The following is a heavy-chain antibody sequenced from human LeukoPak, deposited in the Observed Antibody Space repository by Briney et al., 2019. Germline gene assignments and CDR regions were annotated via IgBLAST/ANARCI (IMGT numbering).Heavy chain of an antibody. Sequence: ASVKVSCKASGYTFTGYYMHWVRQAPGQGLEWMGWNNPNSGGTNYAQKFQGRVTMTRDTSISTAYMELSRLRSDDTAVYYCARGEYSSALLDYWGQGTLVTVSS. V-gene: IGHV1-2*02. J-gene: IGHJ4*02. CDR3: ARGEYSSALLDY. D-gene: IGHD6-19*01. CDR1: GYTFTGYY. CDR2: NNPNSGGT.